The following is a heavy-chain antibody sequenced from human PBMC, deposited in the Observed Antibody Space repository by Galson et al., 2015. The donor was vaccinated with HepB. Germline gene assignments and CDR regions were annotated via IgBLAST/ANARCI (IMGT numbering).Heavy chain of an antibody. Sequence: QVQLQESGPGLVKPSETLSLTCAVSGGSISSGGYSWSWIRQPPGKGLEWIGYIYHSGSTYYNPSLKSRVTISVDRSKNQFSLKLSSVTAADTAVYYCASTTRYYDFWSGYYSNQQHNYYMDV. V-gene: IGHV4-30-2*01. CDR2: IYHSGST. D-gene: IGHD3-3*01. CDR1: GGSISSGGYS. CDR3: ASTTRYYDFWSGYYSNQQHNYYMDV. J-gene: IGHJ6*03.